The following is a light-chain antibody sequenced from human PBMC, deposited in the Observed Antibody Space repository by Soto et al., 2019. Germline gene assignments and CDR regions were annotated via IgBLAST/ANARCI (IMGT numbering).Light chain of an antibody. CDR3: TSHAGTINFPYT. J-gene: IGLJ1*01. V-gene: IGLV2-8*01. Sequence: QSVLTQPPSASGSPGQSVTISCTGTSSDVGAYNYVSWYQHHPSKAPKLLVYEVNKRPSGVPARFSGSKSGNSASLTVSGLQAEDEADYYCTSHAGTINFPYTFGTGTKLTVL. CDR1: SSDVGAYNY. CDR2: EVN.